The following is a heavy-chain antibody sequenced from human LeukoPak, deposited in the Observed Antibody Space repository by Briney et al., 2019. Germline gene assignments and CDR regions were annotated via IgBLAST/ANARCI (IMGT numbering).Heavy chain of an antibody. CDR2: IYSGGST. Sequence: GGSLRLSCAASGFTVSSNYMSWVRQAPGKGLEWVSVIYSGGSTYYADSVKGRFTISRDNAKNTLYLQMNSLRPEDTAVYYCAFHNSSGNFGYWGQGTLVTVSS. V-gene: IGHV3-53*01. CDR3: AFHNSSGNFGY. CDR1: GFTVSSNY. D-gene: IGHD3-22*01. J-gene: IGHJ4*02.